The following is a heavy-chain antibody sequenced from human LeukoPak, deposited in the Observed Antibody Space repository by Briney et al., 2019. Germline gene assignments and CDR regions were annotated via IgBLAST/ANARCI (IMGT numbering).Heavy chain of an antibody. CDR1: GGSISSTNYY. J-gene: IGHJ4*02. CDR2: IYYSGST. CDR3: ARGYYDILTGYYDY. V-gene: IGHV4-39*01. D-gene: IGHD3-9*01. Sequence: PSETLSLTCTVSGGSISSTNYYWGWIRQPPGKGLEWIGSIYYSGSTYYNPSLKSRVTISVDTSKNQFSLKLSSVTAADTAVYYCARGYYDILTGYYDYWGQGTLVTVSS.